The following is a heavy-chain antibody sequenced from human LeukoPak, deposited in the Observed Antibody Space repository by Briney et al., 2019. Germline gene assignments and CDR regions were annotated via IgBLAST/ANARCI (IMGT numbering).Heavy chain of an antibody. CDR1: GFTFSYYS. V-gene: IGHV3-48*02. CDR2: TVPSSSEI. CDR3: VRNPAGIGDY. D-gene: IGHD1-26*01. Sequence: GGSLRLSCAASGFTFSYYSMNWVRQAPGKGLEWVAYTVPSSSEIYYVDSVKGRFTISRDNAKNSLYLQMNSLRDEDTAVYYCVRNPAGIGDYLGQGTLVTVSS. J-gene: IGHJ4*02.